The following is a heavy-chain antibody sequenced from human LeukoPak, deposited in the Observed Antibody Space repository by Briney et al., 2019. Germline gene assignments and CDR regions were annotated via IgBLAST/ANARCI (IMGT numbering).Heavy chain of an antibody. J-gene: IGHJ3*01. Sequence: PGGSLRLSCAVFEFTFGDYSMNWVRQAPGKGLEWVSYISSTGSTIYYADSVKGRFTISRDKANSSLYLQMNSLRAEDTAVYYCARDPGYGYSGAFDVWGQGTVVTVSS. D-gene: IGHD5-18*01. CDR2: ISSTGSTI. CDR3: ARDPGYGYSGAFDV. V-gene: IGHV3-11*04. CDR1: EFTFGDYS.